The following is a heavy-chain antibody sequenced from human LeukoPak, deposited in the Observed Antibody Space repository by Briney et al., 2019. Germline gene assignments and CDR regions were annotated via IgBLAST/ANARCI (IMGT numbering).Heavy chain of an antibody. J-gene: IGHJ4*02. CDR1: EFTFSDFW. V-gene: IGHV3-48*04. CDR2: ISSSGSTI. Sequence: GGSLRLSCVASEFTFSDFWMNWVRQAPGKGLEWVSYISSSGSTIYYADSVKGRFTISRDNAKNSLYLQMNSLRAEDTAVYYCARDPVCDYWGQGTLVTVPS. CDR3: ARDPVCDY.